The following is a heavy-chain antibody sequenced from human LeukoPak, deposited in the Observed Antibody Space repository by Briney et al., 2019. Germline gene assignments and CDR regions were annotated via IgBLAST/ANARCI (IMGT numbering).Heavy chain of an antibody. J-gene: IGHJ4*02. Sequence: GGSLRLSCAASGFTFSSYAMSWVRQAPGKGLEWVSAISGSGGSTYYADSVKGRFTISRDNSKNTLYLQMNSLRAEDTAVYYCAKGDEERGSHRPHHYWGQGTLVTVSS. CDR3: AKGDEERGSHRPHHY. D-gene: IGHD1-26*01. CDR1: GFTFSSYA. CDR2: ISGSGGST. V-gene: IGHV3-23*01.